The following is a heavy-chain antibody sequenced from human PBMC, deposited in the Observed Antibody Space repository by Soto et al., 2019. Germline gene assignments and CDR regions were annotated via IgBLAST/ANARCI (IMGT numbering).Heavy chain of an antibody. CDR2: ISYDGSNK. CDR1: GFTFSSYA. CDR3: ARLQREDTGYAFDY. D-gene: IGHD5-12*01. V-gene: IGHV3-30-3*01. Sequence: QVQLVESGGGVVQPGRSLRLSCAASGFTFSSYAMHWVRQAPGKGLEWVAVISYDGSNKYYADSVKGRFTISRDNSKNTLYLQMNTLRAEDTTLSPCARLQREDTGYAFDYWGQGTLVTVSS. J-gene: IGHJ4*02.